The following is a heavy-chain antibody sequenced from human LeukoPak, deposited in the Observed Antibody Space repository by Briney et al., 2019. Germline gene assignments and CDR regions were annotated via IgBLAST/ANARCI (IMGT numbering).Heavy chain of an antibody. CDR1: GYTFTGYY. V-gene: IGHV1-2*02. CDR2: INPNSGGT. J-gene: IGHJ3*02. Sequence: GASVTVSCKASGYTFTGYYMHWVRQAPGQGLAWMGWINPNSGGTNYAQKFQGRVTMTRDTSISTAYMELSSLRSEDTAVYYCASLSFGGGDEEADAFDIWGQGTMVTVSS. D-gene: IGHD2-21*01. CDR3: ASLSFGGGDEEADAFDI.